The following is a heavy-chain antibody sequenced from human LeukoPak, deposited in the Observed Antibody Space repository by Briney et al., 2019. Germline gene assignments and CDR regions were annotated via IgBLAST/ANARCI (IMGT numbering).Heavy chain of an antibody. V-gene: IGHV3-30*03. D-gene: IGHD3-3*01. Sequence: GGSLRLSCAASGFTFSSYGMHWVRQAPGKGLEWVAVISYDGSNKYHADSVKGRFTISRDNSKNVLYLQMNSLRAEDTAVYYCASGRNYDFWSGYSYAFDIWGQGTMVTVSS. CDR2: ISYDGSNK. J-gene: IGHJ3*02. CDR1: GFTFSSYG. CDR3: ASGRNYDFWSGYSYAFDI.